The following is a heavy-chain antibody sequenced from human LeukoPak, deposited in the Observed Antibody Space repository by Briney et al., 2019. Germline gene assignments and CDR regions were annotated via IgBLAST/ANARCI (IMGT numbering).Heavy chain of an antibody. CDR3: ARGTGDLYYCDY. J-gene: IGHJ4*02. CDR2: VYSGGTT. V-gene: IGHV3-66*01. D-gene: IGHD7-27*01. Sequence: PGGSLRLSCAASGFTFSSNYMSWVRQAPGKGLEWVSDVYSGGTTYYSDSVKGIFIISRDNSKNTLYLQMNSLRAEDTAVYYCARGTGDLYYCDYWGQGTLVTVSS. CDR1: GFTFSSNY.